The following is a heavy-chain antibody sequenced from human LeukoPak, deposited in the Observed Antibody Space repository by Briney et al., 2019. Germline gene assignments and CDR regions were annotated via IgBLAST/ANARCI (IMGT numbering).Heavy chain of an antibody. J-gene: IGHJ4*02. CDR1: GFTFSTYA. Sequence: GGSLRLSCAASGFTFSTYAMSWVRQAPGKGLEWVSTIRNNGGTTYYADAVRGRFTTSRDNSKSTLHLQMNSLRAEDTAIYYCAKDKGDYWDPFDYWGQGTLVTVSS. CDR2: IRNNGGTT. V-gene: IGHV3-23*01. D-gene: IGHD2-8*02. CDR3: AKDKGDYWDPFDY.